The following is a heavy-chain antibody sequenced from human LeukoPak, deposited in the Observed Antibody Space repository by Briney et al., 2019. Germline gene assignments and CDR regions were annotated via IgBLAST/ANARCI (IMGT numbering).Heavy chain of an antibody. CDR2: INHSEST. CDR1: GGSFSDYY. V-gene: IGHV4-34*01. J-gene: IGHJ4*02. Sequence: SETLSLTCAVYGGSFSDYYWSWIRQTPGRGLEWIGEINHSESTCYNPSLKSRVTILVDTSKNQFSLKVNSVTAADTAVYYCARLVSQTEPRFDSWGQGNLVTVSS. D-gene: IGHD6-13*01. CDR3: ARLVSQTEPRFDS.